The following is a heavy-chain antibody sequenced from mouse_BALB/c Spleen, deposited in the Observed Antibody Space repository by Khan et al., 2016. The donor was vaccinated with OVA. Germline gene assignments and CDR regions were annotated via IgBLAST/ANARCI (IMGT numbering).Heavy chain of an antibody. Sequence: QVQLQQSGAELARPGASVKMSCKASGYTFTSYTIHWIKLRPGQGLEWIGYINPNTGYTNYNQKFKDKATLTADNSSTTVYMQLSSLTYDDSAVYNSVRDGAYYRNDGWFAYWGQGTLVTVSA. CDR3: VRDGAYYRNDGWFAY. CDR1: GYTFTSYT. D-gene: IGHD2-14*01. CDR2: INPNTGYT. V-gene: IGHV1-4*01. J-gene: IGHJ3*01.